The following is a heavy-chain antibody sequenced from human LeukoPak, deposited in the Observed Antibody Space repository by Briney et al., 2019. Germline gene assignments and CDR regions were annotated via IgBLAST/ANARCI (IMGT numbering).Heavy chain of an antibody. CDR2: INSDGINT. V-gene: IGHV3-74*01. Sequence: GGSLRLSCAASGFTFSNYWMHWVRQAPGKGLVWVSRINSDGINTSYADSVKGRFTISRDNAKNSLYLQMNSLRAEDTAVYYCARDYGGSSPFDYWGQGTLVTVSS. CDR3: ARDYGGSSPFDY. CDR1: GFTFSNYW. D-gene: IGHD4-23*01. J-gene: IGHJ4*02.